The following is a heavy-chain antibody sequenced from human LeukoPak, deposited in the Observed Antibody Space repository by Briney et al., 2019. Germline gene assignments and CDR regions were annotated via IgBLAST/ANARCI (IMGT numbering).Heavy chain of an antibody. J-gene: IGHJ6*02. CDR3: ARAPDYYDSSGYTLLASYGMDV. CDR1: GGTFSSYA. CDR2: IIPIFGTA. D-gene: IGHD3-22*01. V-gene: IGHV1-69*13. Sequence: SVKVSCKASGGTFSSYAISWVRQAPGQGLEWMGGIIPIFGTANYAQKFQGRVTITADESTSTAYMELSSLRSEDTAVYYCARAPDYYDSSGYTLLASYGMDVWGQGTTVTVSS.